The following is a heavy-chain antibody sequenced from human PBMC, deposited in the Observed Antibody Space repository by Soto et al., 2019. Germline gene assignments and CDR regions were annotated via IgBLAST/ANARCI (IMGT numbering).Heavy chain of an antibody. D-gene: IGHD3-10*01. V-gene: IGHV3-30*18. CDR3: AKDPYAEYGSGYYFDY. J-gene: IGHJ4*02. CDR2: ISYDGSNK. CDR1: GFTFSSYV. Sequence: GGSLRLSCAASGFTFSSYVMHWVRQAPGKGLEWVAVISYDGSNKYYADSVKGRFTISRDNSKNTLYLQMNSLRAEDTAVYYCAKDPYAEYGSGYYFDYWGQGTLVTVSS.